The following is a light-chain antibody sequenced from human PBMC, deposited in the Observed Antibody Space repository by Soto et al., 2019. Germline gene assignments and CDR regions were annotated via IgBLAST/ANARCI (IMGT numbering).Light chain of an antibody. CDR3: SSYAGSNWV. J-gene: IGLJ3*02. Sequence: QSALTQPPSASGSPGQSVTISCTGTSSDVGGYNYVSWHQQHPGKAPKLMISEVTKRPSGVPDRFSGSTSGNTAYLIVSGLQAEDEADYYCSSYAGSNWVFGGGTKLTVL. CDR1: SSDVGGYNY. CDR2: EVT. V-gene: IGLV2-8*01.